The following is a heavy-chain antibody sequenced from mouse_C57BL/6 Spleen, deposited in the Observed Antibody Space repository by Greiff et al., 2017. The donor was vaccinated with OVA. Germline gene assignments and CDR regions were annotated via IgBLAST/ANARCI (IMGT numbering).Heavy chain of an antibody. CDR2: IDPSDSYT. Sequence: QVQLQQPGAELVMPGASVKLSCKASGYTFTSYWMHWVKQRPGQGLEWIGEIDPSDSYTNYNQKFKGKSTLTVDKSSSTAYMQLSSLTSEDSAVYYCASHYCMDYWGQGTSVTVSS. D-gene: IGHD1-1*01. V-gene: IGHV1-69*01. CDR3: ASHYCMDY. CDR1: GYTFTSYW. J-gene: IGHJ4*01.